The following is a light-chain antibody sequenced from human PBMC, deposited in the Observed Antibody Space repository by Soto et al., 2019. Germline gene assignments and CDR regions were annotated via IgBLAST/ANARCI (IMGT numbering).Light chain of an antibody. J-gene: IGKJ1*01. Sequence: DIVMTQSPLSLPVTPGEPASISCRSSQSLLHSNGYNYLDWYLQKPGQSPQLLIYLGSNRASGVPDRFSGSGSGTDFTLKISRVGAEYVGVYYCMQALQSPAFGQGTKVEI. CDR1: QSLLHSNGYNY. V-gene: IGKV2-28*01. CDR2: LGS. CDR3: MQALQSPA.